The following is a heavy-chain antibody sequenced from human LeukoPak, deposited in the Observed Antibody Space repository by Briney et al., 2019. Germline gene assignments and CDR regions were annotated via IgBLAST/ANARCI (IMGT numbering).Heavy chain of an antibody. J-gene: IGHJ5*02. CDR3: ARVFSYPLRAPFDP. D-gene: IGHD3-3*01. CDR2: IFYSGST. V-gene: IGHV4-39*07. CDR1: SGSISTSNYY. Sequence: SETLSLTCTVSSGSISTSNYYWGWVRQPPGKALEWIGNIFYSGSTYYNPSLKSRVTISVDTSKNQFSLKLSSVTAADTAVYYCARVFSYPLRAPFDPWGQGTLVTVSS.